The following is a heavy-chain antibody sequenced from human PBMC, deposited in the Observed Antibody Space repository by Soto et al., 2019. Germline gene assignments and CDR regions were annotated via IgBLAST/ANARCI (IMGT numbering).Heavy chain of an antibody. D-gene: IGHD3-10*01. J-gene: IGHJ4*02. CDR3: ARGPGGFADFSLDY. Sequence: QVQLQESGPGLVKPSETLSLSCGVSGGSISQYYWXXXRXXXXXXXEWIGRIYSGGSTNYNPSLESRVTMSVDTSKNKFSLKLSSVTAADTAVYYCARGPGGFADFSLDYWGQGTLVTVSS. CDR2: IYSGGST. V-gene: IGHV4-4*07. CDR1: GGSISQYY.